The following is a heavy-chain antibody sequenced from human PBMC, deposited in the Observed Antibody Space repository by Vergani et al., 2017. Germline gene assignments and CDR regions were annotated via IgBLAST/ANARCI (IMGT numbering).Heavy chain of an antibody. Sequence: QVQLVESGGGVVQPGRSLRLSCAASGFTFSSYGMHWVRQAPGKGLEWVAVISYDGSNKYYADSVKGRFTISRDNSKNTLYLQMNSLRAEDTAVYYCAKDRGDGGSYSHYYYYYCMDVWGQGTTVTVSS. J-gene: IGHJ6*02. CDR1: GFTFSSYG. D-gene: IGHD1-26*01. V-gene: IGHV3-30*18. CDR2: ISYDGSNK. CDR3: AKDRGDGGSYSHYYYYYCMDV.